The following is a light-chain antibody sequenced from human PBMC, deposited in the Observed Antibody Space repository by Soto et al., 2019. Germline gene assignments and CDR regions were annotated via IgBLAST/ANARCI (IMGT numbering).Light chain of an antibody. CDR3: QQYVSTPLT. Sequence: IVLTQSPGSLSFSPCERATPSCRASQSVGTYLAWYQQKPGQAPRLLIYGASSRATGIPDRFSGSGSGTDFTLTISRLEPEDFAVYYCQQYVSTPLTFGGGTKVDIK. V-gene: IGKV3-20*01. J-gene: IGKJ4*01. CDR1: QSVGTY. CDR2: GAS.